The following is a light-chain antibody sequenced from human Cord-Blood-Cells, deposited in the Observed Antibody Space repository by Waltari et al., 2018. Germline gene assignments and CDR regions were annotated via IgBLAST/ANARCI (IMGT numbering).Light chain of an antibody. CDR3: GTWDSSLSAAV. J-gene: IGLJ7*01. CDR1: SSNIGNNS. Sequence: QSVLTQPPSVSAAPGQKVTLSCSGRSSNIGNNSVSWYQQLPGTAPKLLIYENNKRPSGIPDRFSGSKSGTSATLGITGLQTGDEADYYCGTWDSSLSAAVFGGGTQLTVL. CDR2: ENN. V-gene: IGLV1-51*02.